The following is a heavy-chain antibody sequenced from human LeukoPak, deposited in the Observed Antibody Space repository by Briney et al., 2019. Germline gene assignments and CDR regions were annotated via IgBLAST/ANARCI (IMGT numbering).Heavy chain of an antibody. CDR3: ARTPARANWGTYYYGMDV. CDR1: GFTFSSYW. D-gene: IGHD7-27*01. Sequence: GGSLRLSCAAYGFTFSSYWMSWVRQAPGKGLEWVANIKQDGSEKYYVDSVKGRFTISRDNAKNSLYLQMNSLRAEDTAVYYCARTPARANWGTYYYGMDVWGQGTTVTVS. V-gene: IGHV3-7*01. J-gene: IGHJ6*02. CDR2: IKQDGSEK.